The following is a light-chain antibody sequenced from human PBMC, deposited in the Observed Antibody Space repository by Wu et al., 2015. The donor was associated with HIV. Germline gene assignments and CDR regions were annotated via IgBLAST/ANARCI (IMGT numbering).Light chain of an antibody. CDR3: QQYNSYLLT. J-gene: IGKJ4*01. CDR1: QSIGTS. CDR2: KAS. Sequence: DIQMTQSPSTLSASVGDRVTSTCRASQSIGTSLAWYQQKPGKAPKLLIYKASNLQGGVPSRFSGSGSGTEFTLTISSLQPDDFATYYCQQYNSYLLTFGGGTKVEIK. V-gene: IGKV1-5*03.